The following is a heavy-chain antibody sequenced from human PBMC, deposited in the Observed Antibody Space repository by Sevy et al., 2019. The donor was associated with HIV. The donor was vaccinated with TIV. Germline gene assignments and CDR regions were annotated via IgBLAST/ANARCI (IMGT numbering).Heavy chain of an antibody. V-gene: IGHV3-23*01. Sequence: GRSLRLSCAASGFTFSSYAMSWVRQAPGKGLEWVSAISGSGGSTYYADSVKGRFTISRDNSKNTLYLQMNSLRAEDTAVYYCARWRFGELSPFDYWGQGTLVTVSS. CDR1: GFTFSSYA. J-gene: IGHJ4*02. CDR3: ARWRFGELSPFDY. D-gene: IGHD3-10*01. CDR2: ISGSGGST.